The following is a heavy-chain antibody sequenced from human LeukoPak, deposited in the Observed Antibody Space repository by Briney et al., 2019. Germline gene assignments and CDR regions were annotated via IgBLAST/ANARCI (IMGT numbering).Heavy chain of an antibody. V-gene: IGHV4-59*01. CDR1: GGSISSYY. CDR2: IYYSGST. J-gene: IGHJ5*02. Sequence: SETLSLTCTVSGGSISSYYWSWIRQPPGKGLEWIGYIYYSGSTNYNPSLKSRVTISVDTSKNQFSLKLSSVTAADTAVYYCARVSSSGWYEVSWFDPWGQGTLVTVSS. CDR3: ARVSSSGWYEVSWFDP. D-gene: IGHD6-19*01.